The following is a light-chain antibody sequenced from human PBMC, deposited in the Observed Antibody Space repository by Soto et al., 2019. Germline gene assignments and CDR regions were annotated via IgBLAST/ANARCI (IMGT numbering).Light chain of an antibody. CDR1: RSVGTF. J-gene: IGKJ1*01. CDR2: GAS. CDR3: QQYGSSRT. Sequence: EIVLTQSPGTLSLSPGERATLSCRASRSVGTFLAWYQQKPGQAPRLLIYGASNRATGIPDRFSGGGSGTDFTLTISRLEPEDFAVYYCQQYGSSRTFGQGTKVDIK. V-gene: IGKV3-20*01.